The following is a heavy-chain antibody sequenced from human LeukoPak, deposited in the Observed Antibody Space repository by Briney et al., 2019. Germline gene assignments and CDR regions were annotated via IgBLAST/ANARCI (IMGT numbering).Heavy chain of an antibody. Sequence: SETLSLTCTVSGGSLSSGGYYWSWIRQHPGKGLEWIGYIYYSGSTYYNPSLKSRVTISVDTSKNQFSLKLSSVTAADTAVYYCARDPGASGYSSGWLDYWGQGTLVTVSS. CDR3: ARDPGASGYSSGWLDY. V-gene: IGHV4-31*03. J-gene: IGHJ4*02. CDR1: GGSLSSGGYY. D-gene: IGHD6-19*01. CDR2: IYYSGST.